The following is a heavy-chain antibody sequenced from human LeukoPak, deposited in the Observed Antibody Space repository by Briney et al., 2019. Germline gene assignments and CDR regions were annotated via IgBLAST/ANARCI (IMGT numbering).Heavy chain of an antibody. CDR3: AKDNRIGYSSSWYRGYFDY. V-gene: IGHV3-30*18. D-gene: IGHD6-13*01. CDR1: GFTFSSYG. Sequence: GGSLRLSCAASGFTFSSYGMHWVRQAPGKGLEWVAVISYDGSNKYYADSVKGRFTISRDNSKNTLYLQMNSLRAEDTAVYYCAKDNRIGYSSSWYRGYFDYWGQGTLVTVSS. CDR2: ISYDGSNK. J-gene: IGHJ4*02.